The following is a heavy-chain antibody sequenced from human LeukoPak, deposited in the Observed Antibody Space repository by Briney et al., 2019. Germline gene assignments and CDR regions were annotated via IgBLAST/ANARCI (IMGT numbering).Heavy chain of an antibody. Sequence: PGGSLRLSCAASGFTFSSYWMSWVRQAPGKGLEWVANIKQDGSEKYYVDSVKGRFTISRDNARNSLYLQMNSLRAEDTAVYYCARDSVVPAASREIYYYYGMDVWGQGTTVTVSS. CDR1: GFTFSSYW. J-gene: IGHJ6*02. CDR2: IKQDGSEK. D-gene: IGHD2-2*01. V-gene: IGHV3-7*01. CDR3: ARDSVVPAASREIYYYYGMDV.